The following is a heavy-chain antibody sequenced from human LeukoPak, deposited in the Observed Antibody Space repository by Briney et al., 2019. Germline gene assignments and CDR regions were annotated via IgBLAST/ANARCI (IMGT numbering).Heavy chain of an antibody. CDR2: IYYSGST. CDR3: ARDLGADYYFDY. CDR1: GDSISSSSDY. Sequence: SETLSLTCTVSGDSISSSSDYWGWIRQPPGKGLEWIGSIYYSGSTYYNPSLKSRVTISVDTSKDQFSLKLSSVTAADTAVYYCARDLGADYYFDYWGQGTLVTVSS. D-gene: IGHD1-26*01. J-gene: IGHJ4*02. V-gene: IGHV4-39*07.